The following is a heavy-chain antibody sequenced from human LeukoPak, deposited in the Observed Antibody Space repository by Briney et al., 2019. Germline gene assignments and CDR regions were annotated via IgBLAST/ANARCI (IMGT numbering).Heavy chain of an antibody. J-gene: IGHJ4*02. Sequence: GGSLRLSCAASGFTFSSYAMHWVRQAPGKGLEWVALIYYRATETKYADSVRGRFSISRDDWKNTLFLQMNSLRHEDTAVYYCAREERGWFVGHWGQGTLVTVSS. V-gene: IGHV3-30*04. CDR1: GFTFSSYA. D-gene: IGHD3-10*01. CDR3: AREERGWFVGH. CDR2: IYYRATET.